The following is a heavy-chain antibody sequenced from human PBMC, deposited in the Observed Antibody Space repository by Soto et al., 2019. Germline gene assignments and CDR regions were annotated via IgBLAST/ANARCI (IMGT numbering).Heavy chain of an antibody. CDR3: ATGRGQYYYGSGSYYNNWFDP. CDR1: GYTLTELS. Sequence: ASGKVSCKVSGYTLTELSMHWVRQAPGKGLEWMGGFDPEDGETIYAQKLQGRVTMTEDTSTDTAYMELSSLRSEDTAVYYCATGRGQYYYGSGSYYNNWFDPWGQGTLVTVS. D-gene: IGHD3-10*01. CDR2: FDPEDGET. V-gene: IGHV1-24*01. J-gene: IGHJ5*02.